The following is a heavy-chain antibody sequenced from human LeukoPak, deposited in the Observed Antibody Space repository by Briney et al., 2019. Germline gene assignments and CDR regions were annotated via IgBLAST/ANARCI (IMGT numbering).Heavy chain of an antibody. D-gene: IGHD6-19*01. CDR3: ARSSGWSNYYYYGMDV. J-gene: IGHJ6*02. Sequence: SETVSLTCTVSGGSISSSIYYWGWIGQPPGKGLVWIGSIYYSGSTYYNPSLKSGVTISVDTSKNQFSLKLTSVTAADTAVYYCARSSGWSNYYYYGMDVWGQGTTVTVSS. CDR1: GGSISSSIYY. V-gene: IGHV4-39*01. CDR2: IYYSGST.